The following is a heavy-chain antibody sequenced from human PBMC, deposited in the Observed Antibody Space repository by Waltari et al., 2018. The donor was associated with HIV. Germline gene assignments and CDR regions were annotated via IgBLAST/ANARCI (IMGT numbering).Heavy chain of an antibody. D-gene: IGHD3-3*01. CDR1: GYTSNRFG. CDR3: ARVDTTSYYDFWKGTLFYYYMDV. Sequence: VSFKPSGYTSNRFGIAWVRPAPGQGLEFMGWISTYTGEAKFAQKLQGRVTMTRDTSTSTGFLELRSLRSDDTAVYYCARVDTTSYYDFWKGTLFYYYMDVWGKGTTVTVSS. J-gene: IGHJ6*03. V-gene: IGHV1-18*01. CDR2: ISTYTGEA.